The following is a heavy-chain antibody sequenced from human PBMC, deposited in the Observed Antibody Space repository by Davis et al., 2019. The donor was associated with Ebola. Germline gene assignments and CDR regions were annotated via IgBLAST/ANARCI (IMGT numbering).Heavy chain of an antibody. Sequence: MPGGSLRLSCTVSGGSIDSGGYYWSWIRQPPGKGLEWIGEINHSGSTNYNPSLKSRVTISVDTSKNQFSLKLSSVTAADTAVYYCARGGEQWLVLVRDDAFDIWGQGTMVTVSS. CDR2: INHSGST. J-gene: IGHJ3*02. CDR1: GGSIDSGGYY. D-gene: IGHD6-19*01. V-gene: IGHV4-34*01. CDR3: ARGGEQWLVLVRDDAFDI.